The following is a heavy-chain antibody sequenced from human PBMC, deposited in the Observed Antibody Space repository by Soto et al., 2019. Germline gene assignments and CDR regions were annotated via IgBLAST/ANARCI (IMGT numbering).Heavy chain of an antibody. J-gene: IGHJ4*02. D-gene: IGHD3-10*01. CDR1: GLTFGSRA. V-gene: IGHV3-23*01. CDR2: ITDNGVDA. Sequence: PGGSLRLSCVASGLTFGSRAMSWVRQAPGEGLQWVATITDNGVDAKYADSVMGRFVISRDNSKKTLYLQMTSLTAEDSAMYFCARGSTESYPGSRIFDFWGRGTLVTVSS. CDR3: ARGSTESYPGSRIFDF.